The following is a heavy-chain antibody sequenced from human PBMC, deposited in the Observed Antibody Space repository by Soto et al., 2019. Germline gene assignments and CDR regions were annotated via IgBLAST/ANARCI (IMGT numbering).Heavy chain of an antibody. V-gene: IGHV4-59*12. Sequence: SETLSLTCTVSGGSISSYYWSWIRQPPGKGLEWIGYIYYSGSTNYNPSLKSRVTISVDTSKNQFSLKLSSVTAADTAAYYCARDSRYYDILTGYRPYYYMDVWGKGTTVTVSS. CDR2: IYYSGST. CDR3: ARDSRYYDILTGYRPYYYMDV. J-gene: IGHJ6*03. CDR1: GGSISSYY. D-gene: IGHD3-9*01.